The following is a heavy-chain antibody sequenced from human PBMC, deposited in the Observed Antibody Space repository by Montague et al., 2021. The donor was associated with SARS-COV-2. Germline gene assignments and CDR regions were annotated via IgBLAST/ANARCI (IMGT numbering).Heavy chain of an antibody. CDR3: AVNSNYYYYYGMGV. J-gene: IGHJ6*02. CDR2: IYHSGST. V-gene: IGHV4-38-2*02. CDR1: GYSISSGYY. Sequence: SETLSLTCTVSGYSISSGYYWGWIRQPPGKGLEWIGSIYHSGSTYYNPSLKSRATISDDTSKNQYSLKLSSVTAADTAVYYCAVNSNYYYYYGMGVWGQGTTVTVSS. D-gene: IGHD4-11*01.